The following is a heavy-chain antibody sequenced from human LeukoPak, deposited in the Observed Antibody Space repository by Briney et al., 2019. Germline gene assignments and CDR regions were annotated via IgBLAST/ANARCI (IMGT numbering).Heavy chain of an antibody. V-gene: IGHV1-3*03. CDR3: ARASRILGYCSGGSCLTGDY. J-gene: IGHJ4*02. CDR1: GYTFTSYA. D-gene: IGHD2-15*01. CDR2: INACNGNT. Sequence: ASVKVSCKASGYTFTSYAMHWVRQAPGQRLEWMGWINACNGNTKYSQEFQGRVTITRDTSASTAYMELSSLRSEDMAVYYCARASRILGYCSGGSCLTGDYWGQGTLVTVSS.